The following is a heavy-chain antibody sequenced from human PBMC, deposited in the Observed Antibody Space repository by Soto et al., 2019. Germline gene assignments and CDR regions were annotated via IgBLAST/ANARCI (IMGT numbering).Heavy chain of an antibody. Sequence: GGSLRLSCAASGFTFSSYAMSWVRQAPGKGLEWVSAISGSGGSTYYADSVKGRFTISRDNSKNTLYLQMNSLRAEDTAVYYCAKDRYCSGGSCYSSYYYYGMDVWGQGTTVTVSS. CDR1: GFTFSSYA. D-gene: IGHD2-15*01. J-gene: IGHJ6*02. CDR2: ISGSGGST. CDR3: AKDRYCSGGSCYSSYYYYGMDV. V-gene: IGHV3-23*01.